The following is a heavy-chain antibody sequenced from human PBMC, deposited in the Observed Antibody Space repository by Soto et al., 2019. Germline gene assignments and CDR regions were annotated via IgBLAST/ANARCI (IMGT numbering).Heavy chain of an antibody. J-gene: IGHJ6*02. V-gene: IGHV3-23*01. Sequence: PGGSLRLSCAASGFTFSRYAMSWVRQAPGKGLEWVSAISGSGGSTYYADSVKGRFTISRDNSKNTLYLQMNSLRAEDTAVYYCAKDRNRGVFPPHYNYCGRDVGGQGPRVTFP. CDR3: AKDRNRGVFPPHYNYCGRDV. CDR1: GFTFSRYA. D-gene: IGHD1-1*01. CDR2: ISGSGGST.